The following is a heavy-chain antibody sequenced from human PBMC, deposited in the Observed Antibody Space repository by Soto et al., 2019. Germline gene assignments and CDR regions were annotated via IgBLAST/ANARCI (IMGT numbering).Heavy chain of an antibody. D-gene: IGHD3-10*01. J-gene: IGHJ4*02. Sequence: EVQLLESGGGLAQTGGSLRLSCAASGFTFSSYAMNWVRQAPGKGLEWVSVISGRGDKTYYADSVKGRFTISRDNSKSTLTLQINRPRAADRSVYYCAQRNTMTRGGPAFDYRGQGTLVTVSS. CDR1: GFTFSSYA. CDR3: AQRNTMTRGGPAFDY. V-gene: IGHV3-23*01. CDR2: ISGRGDKT.